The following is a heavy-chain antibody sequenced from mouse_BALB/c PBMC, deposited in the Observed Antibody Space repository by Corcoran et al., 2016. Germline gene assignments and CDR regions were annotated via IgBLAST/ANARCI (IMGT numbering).Heavy chain of an antibody. J-gene: IGHJ2*01. D-gene: IGHD4-1*01. Sequence: DVQLQESGPGLVKPSQSLSLTCSVTGYSITSGYYWNWIRQFPGNKLEWMGYISYDGSNNYNPSLKNRISITRDISKNQFFLKLNSVTTEDTATYYCATGTYYFDYWGQGTTLTVSS. CDR3: ATGTYYFDY. CDR2: ISYDGSN. CDR1: GYSITSGYY. V-gene: IGHV3-6*02.